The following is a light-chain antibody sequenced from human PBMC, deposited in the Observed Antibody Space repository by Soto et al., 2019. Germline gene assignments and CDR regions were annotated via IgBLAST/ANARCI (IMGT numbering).Light chain of an antibody. V-gene: IGKV3-20*01. CDR2: GAS. Sequence: EIVLTQSPATLSLSPVERATLSCRASQSVSSSYLAWYQQKPGQAPRLLIHGASSRATGIPDRISGSGSGTDFTLTISRLEPEDFAVYYCQQYGSSPVTFGQGTRLEIK. J-gene: IGKJ5*01. CDR3: QQYGSSPVT. CDR1: QSVSSSY.